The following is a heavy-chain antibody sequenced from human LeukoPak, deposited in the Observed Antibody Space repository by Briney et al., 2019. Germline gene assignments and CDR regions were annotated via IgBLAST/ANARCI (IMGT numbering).Heavy chain of an antibody. V-gene: IGHV4-4*07. J-gene: IGHJ4*02. CDR1: GGSISSYY. D-gene: IGHD3-22*01. Sequence: SETLSLTCTVSGGSISSYYWSCIRQPAGKGLEWIGRIYTTGITNSNPSLKSRVTMSVDTSKSQFSLKLASVTAADTGVYYCARDGYYYDSSGYYFWGQGTLVTVSS. CDR2: IYTTGIT. CDR3: ARDGYYYDSSGYYF.